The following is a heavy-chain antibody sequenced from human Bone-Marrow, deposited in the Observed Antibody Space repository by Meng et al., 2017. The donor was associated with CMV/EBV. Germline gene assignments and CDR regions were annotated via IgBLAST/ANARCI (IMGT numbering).Heavy chain of an antibody. J-gene: IGHJ5*02. D-gene: IGHD6-6*01. V-gene: IGHV4-39*07. CDR3: AIPRGIAARPWNWFDP. CDR2: IYRDGSA. CDR1: GDSISSDAYY. Sequence: GSLRLSCAVSGDSISSDAYYWGWIRQSPGRGLEWIGSIYRDGSAYNSPSLRGRVTISVDTSENQFSLRLTSVTAADTAVYYCAIPRGIAARPWNWFDPWGQGTLVTVS.